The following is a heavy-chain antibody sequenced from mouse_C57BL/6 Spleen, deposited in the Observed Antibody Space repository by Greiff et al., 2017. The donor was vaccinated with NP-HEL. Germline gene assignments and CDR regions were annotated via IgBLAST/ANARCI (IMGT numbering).Heavy chain of an antibody. V-gene: IGHV5-4*01. J-gene: IGHJ3*01. CDR3: ARERDYYGSSPFAY. CDR2: ISDGGSYT. CDR1: GFTFSSYA. D-gene: IGHD1-1*01. Sequence: EVQGVESGGGLVKPGGSLKLSCAASGFTFSSYAMSWVRQTPEKRLEWVATISDGGSYTYYPDNVKGRFTISRDNAKNNLNLQMSHLKSEDTAMYYCARERDYYGSSPFAYWGQGTLVTVSA.